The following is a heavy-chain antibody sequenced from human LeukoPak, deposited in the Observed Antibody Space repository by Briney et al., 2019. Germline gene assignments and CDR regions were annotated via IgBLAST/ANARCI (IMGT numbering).Heavy chain of an antibody. V-gene: IGHV3-33*01. CDR3: AREAIYEGFDY. CDR1: GFTFSSYG. D-gene: IGHD3-3*01. CDR2: IWYDGSNK. J-gene: IGHJ4*02. Sequence: GGSLRLSCAASGFTFSSYGMHWVRQAPGKGLEWVAVIWYDGSNKYYADSVKGRFTISRDNSKNPLYLQMNSLRAEDTAVYYCAREAIYEGFDYWGQGTLVTVSS.